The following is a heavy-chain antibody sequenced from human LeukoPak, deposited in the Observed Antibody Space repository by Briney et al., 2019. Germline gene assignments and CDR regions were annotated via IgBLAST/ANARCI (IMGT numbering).Heavy chain of an antibody. D-gene: IGHD2-15*01. J-gene: IGHJ3*02. Sequence: GGSLRLSCAASGFTFSSYGMNWVRQAPGKGLEWVSYISSSGSTIYYADSVKGRFTISRDNAKNSLYLQMNSLRAEDTAVYYCATSSGGSCYLAFDIWGQGTMVTVSS. CDR1: GFTFSSYG. V-gene: IGHV3-48*03. CDR3: ATSSGGSCYLAFDI. CDR2: ISSSGSTI.